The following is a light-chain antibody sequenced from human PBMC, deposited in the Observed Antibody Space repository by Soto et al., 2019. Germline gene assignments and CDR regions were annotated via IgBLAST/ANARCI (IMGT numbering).Light chain of an antibody. CDR3: QQYGNSPPT. Sequence: EIVLTQSPGTLSLSPGERATLSCRASQSLSSTYLAWYQQKAGQAPRLLIYGASSRATGIPDRFIGSGSATDFTLAISGLEPEDFPVYHCQQYGNSPPTFGGGTKVEI. J-gene: IGKJ4*01. CDR2: GAS. CDR1: QSLSSTY. V-gene: IGKV3-20*01.